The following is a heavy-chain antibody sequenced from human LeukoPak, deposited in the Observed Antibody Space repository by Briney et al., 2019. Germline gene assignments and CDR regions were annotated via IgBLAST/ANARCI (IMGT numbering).Heavy chain of an antibody. V-gene: IGHV4-39*07. Sequence: SETLSLTCTVSGGSISSSSYYWGWIRQPPGKGLEWIGSIYYSGSTYYNPSLKSRVTMSVDTSKNQFSLKLSSVTAADTAVYYCARDLGDSGYEDDAFDIWGQGTMVTVSS. CDR3: ARDLGDSGYEDDAFDI. J-gene: IGHJ3*02. D-gene: IGHD5-12*01. CDR1: GGSISSSSYY. CDR2: IYYSGST.